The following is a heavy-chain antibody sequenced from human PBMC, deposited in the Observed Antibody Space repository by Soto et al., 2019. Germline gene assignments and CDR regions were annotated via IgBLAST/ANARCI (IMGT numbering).Heavy chain of an antibody. V-gene: IGHV1-18*04. CDR2: ISGYNRNT. J-gene: IGHJ6*02. CDR3: ARARKLCCGSWCASYDGIDV. CDR1: GYTFTSYG. D-gene: IGHD2-8*01. Sequence: QVQLVQSGAEVKKPGASVKVSCKASGYTFTSYGVSWVRQAPGQGLEWMGWISGYNRNTNYAQKVKGRVTMTTATSTSTAYMELRSVRADDTAVYYCARARKLCCGSWCASYDGIDVLSQCITATACS.